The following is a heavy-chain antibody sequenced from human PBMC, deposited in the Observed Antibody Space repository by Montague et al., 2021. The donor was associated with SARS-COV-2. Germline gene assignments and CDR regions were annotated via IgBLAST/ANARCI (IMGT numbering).Heavy chain of an antibody. Sequence: SETLSLTCTVSGGSISNYYWSWIRQPAGKGLEWIARIYSSGSTXXXPSXXXRXTMSVDTSKNQFSLKLSSVTAADTAIYYCARDYSHCSGGSCVFDYWGQGTLVTVSS. D-gene: IGHD2-15*01. V-gene: IGHV4-4*07. J-gene: IGHJ4*02. CDR2: IYSSGST. CDR3: ARDYSHCSGGSCVFDY. CDR1: GGSISNYY.